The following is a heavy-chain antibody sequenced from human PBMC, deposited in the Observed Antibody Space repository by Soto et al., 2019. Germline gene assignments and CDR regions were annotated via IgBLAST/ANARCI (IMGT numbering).Heavy chain of an antibody. D-gene: IGHD6-13*01. V-gene: IGHV5-51*01. CDR2: IHPGDSDT. Sequence: ASVKVSCKASGGTFSSYTISWVRQIRGRGLEWMGIIHPGDSDTRYSPFFQGQVTISADKSISTAYLQWSSLKASDTAMYYCARHNRYSSTWFEGWFDPWGQGTLVTVSS. CDR3: ARHNRYSSTWFEGWFDP. J-gene: IGHJ5*02. CDR1: GGTFSSYT.